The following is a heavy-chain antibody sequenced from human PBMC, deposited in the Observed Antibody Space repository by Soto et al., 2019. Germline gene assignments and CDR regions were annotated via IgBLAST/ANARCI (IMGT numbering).Heavy chain of an antibody. CDR1: GGTIRRRRYY. V-gene: IGHV4-39*01. Sequence: SEALSLTYSVPGGTIRRRRYYWGWIRQHPGKGLQWLGSIYYSGSTYYNPSLKSRVTISVDTSKNQFSLKLSSVTAADTAVYYCATRESGYRSGSYDQDYWALLTAVTVS. J-gene: IGHJ4*02. D-gene: IGHD6-19*01. CDR3: ATRESGYRSGSYDQDY. CDR2: IYYSGST.